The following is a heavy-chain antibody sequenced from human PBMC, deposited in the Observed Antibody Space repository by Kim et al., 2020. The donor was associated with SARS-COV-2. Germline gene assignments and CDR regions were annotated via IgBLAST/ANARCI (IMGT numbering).Heavy chain of an antibody. CDR2: IDPSDSYT. CDR3: ARQGIAAAGDFDY. J-gene: IGHJ4*02. D-gene: IGHD6-13*01. Sequence: GESLKISCKGSGYSFTSYWISWVRQMPGKGLEWMGRIDPSDSYTNYSPSFQGNVTTSADKSISTAYLQWSSLKASDTAMYYCARQGIAAAGDFDYWGQRTLVTISS. CDR1: GYSFTSYW. V-gene: IGHV5-10-1*01.